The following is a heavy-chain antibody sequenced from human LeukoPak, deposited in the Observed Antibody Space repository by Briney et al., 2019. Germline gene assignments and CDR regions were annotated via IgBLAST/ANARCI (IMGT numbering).Heavy chain of an antibody. D-gene: IGHD4-23*01. J-gene: IGHJ6*02. Sequence: GGSLRLSCAASGFTVSSNYMSWARQAPGKGLEWVSVIYSGGSTYYADSVKGRFTISRDNSKNTLYLQMNSLRAEDTAVYYCARETVVTNYYYYGMDVWGQGTTVTVSS. CDR2: IYSGGST. CDR1: GFTVSSNY. V-gene: IGHV3-66*01. CDR3: ARETVVTNYYYYGMDV.